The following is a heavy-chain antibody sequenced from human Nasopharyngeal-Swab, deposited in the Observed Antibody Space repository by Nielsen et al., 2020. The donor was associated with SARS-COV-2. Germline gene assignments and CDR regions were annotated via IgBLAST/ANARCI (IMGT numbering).Heavy chain of an antibody. CDR1: GFTFSNYA. CDR2: ITSNGDTT. D-gene: IGHD5-18*01. CDR3: VKRRGYSLVAYDS. J-gene: IGHJ4*02. Sequence: GESLKISCSASGFTFSNYAMHWVRQAPGKGLEYVSAITSNGDTTHYADSVKGRFIVSRDNSKNTPYLQVSSLRAEDTAVYYCVKRRGYSLVAYDSWGQGTLVTVSS. V-gene: IGHV3-64D*06.